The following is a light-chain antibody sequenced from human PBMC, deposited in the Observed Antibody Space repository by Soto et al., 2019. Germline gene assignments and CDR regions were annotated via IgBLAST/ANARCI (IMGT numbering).Light chain of an antibody. CDR1: QSVSSNY. V-gene: IGKV3-20*01. CDR2: GAS. Sequence: EIVLTQSPGTLSLSPGERATLSCRASQSVSSNYLAWYQQKPGQAPRLLIYGASSRATGIPDRLSGSGSGTEFTLTISSLQPDDFATYFCQQYQTYSTFGQGTRLEIK. J-gene: IGKJ5*01. CDR3: QQYQTYST.